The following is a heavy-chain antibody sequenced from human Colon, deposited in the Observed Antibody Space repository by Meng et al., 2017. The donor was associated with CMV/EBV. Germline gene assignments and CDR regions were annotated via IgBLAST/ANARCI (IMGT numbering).Heavy chain of an antibody. D-gene: IGHD2/OR15-2a*01. CDR1: GFTFSSYG. CDR3: AKAHDIVISRGMDV. V-gene: IGHV3-30*02. J-gene: IGHJ6*02. Sequence: GESLKISCAASGFTFSSYGMHWVRQAPGKGLEWLSFIRYDGSDAYYADSVKGRFTVSRDNSHNTLYLQMNSLRVEDSAVYYCAKAHDIVISRGMDVWGQGTPVTVSS. CDR2: IRYDGSDA.